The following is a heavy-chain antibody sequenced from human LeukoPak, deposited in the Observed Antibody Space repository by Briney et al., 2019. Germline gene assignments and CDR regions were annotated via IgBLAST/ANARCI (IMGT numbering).Heavy chain of an antibody. Sequence: PGGSLRLSCAASGFTFSSYAMHWVRQAPGKGLEWVAVISCDGSNKYYADSVKGRFTISRDNSKNTLYLQMNSLRAEDTAVYYCASLPDNHDYKYGMDVWGQGTTVTVSS. CDR2: ISCDGSNK. CDR1: GFTFSSYA. D-gene: IGHD1-14*01. J-gene: IGHJ6*02. V-gene: IGHV3-30*04. CDR3: ASLPDNHDYKYGMDV.